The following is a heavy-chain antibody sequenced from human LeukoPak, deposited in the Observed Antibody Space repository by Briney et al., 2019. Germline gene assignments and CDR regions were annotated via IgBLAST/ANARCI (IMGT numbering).Heavy chain of an antibody. V-gene: IGHV3-48*03. CDR3: AKDFPHYYESSHGMDA. J-gene: IGHJ6*02. CDR1: GFSFGRYE. CDR2: ISTTGSTV. Sequence: GGSLRLSCAASGFSFGRYEMNWVRQAPGKGLEWVSYISTTGSTVYYADSVEGRFTMSRDNAKNLLYLQMNSLRAEDAAVYYCAKDFPHYYESSHGMDAWGQGTTATVSS. D-gene: IGHD3-22*01.